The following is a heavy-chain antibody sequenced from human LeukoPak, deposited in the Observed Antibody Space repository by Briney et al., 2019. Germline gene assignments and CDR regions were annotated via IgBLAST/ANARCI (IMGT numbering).Heavy chain of an antibody. CDR1: GGTXSTYA. J-gene: IGHJ3*02. D-gene: IGHD4-17*01. V-gene: IGHV1-69*11. Sequence: SVKVSCKASGGTXSTYAISWVRQAPGQGLEWMGRIIAILSQANYAQKFRGRVSITADESTTTAYLELSRLRSEDTAVYYCATGGDYRDAFDMWGQGTMVTVSS. CDR3: ATGGDYRDAFDM. CDR2: IIAILSQA.